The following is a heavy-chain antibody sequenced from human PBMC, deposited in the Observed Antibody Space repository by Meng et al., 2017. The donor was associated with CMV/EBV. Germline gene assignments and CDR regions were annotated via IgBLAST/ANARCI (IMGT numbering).Heavy chain of an antibody. CDR3: AAFPIAAAGTWGWFDP. Sequence: SVKVSCKASGFTFTSSAVQWVRQARGQRLEWIGWIVVGSGNTNYAQKFQERVTITRDMSTSTAYMELSSLRSEDTAVYYCAAFPIAAAGTWGWFDPGAREPWSPSPQ. J-gene: IGHJ5*02. CDR1: GFTFTSSA. D-gene: IGHD6-13*01. V-gene: IGHV1-58*01. CDR2: IVVGSGNT.